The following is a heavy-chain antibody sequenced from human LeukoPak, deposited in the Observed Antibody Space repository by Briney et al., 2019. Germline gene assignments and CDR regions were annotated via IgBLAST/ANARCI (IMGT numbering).Heavy chain of an antibody. D-gene: IGHD3-10*01. CDR1: GYTFTSYY. J-gene: IGHJ4*02. CDR2: INPSGGST. V-gene: IGHV1-46*01. Sequence: ASVKVSCKASGYTFTSYYMHWVRQAPGQGLEWMGIINPSGGSTSYAQKFQGRVTMTRDTSISTAYMELSRLRSDDTAVYYCARGGSGSYPFDYWGQGTLVTVSS. CDR3: ARGGSGSYPFDY.